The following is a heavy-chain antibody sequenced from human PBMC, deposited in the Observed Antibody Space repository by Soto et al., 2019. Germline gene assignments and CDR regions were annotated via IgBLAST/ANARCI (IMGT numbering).Heavy chain of an antibody. D-gene: IGHD4-17*01. V-gene: IGHV3-7*03. CDR2: IKRDGSEK. J-gene: IGHJ4*02. CDR3: ARVRATDYEIDY. CDR1: GFMFGIYC. Sequence: GSVRLSCTASGFMFGIYCMTWVLHVPGKGLQWVANIKRDGSEKYYVDFVKGRFTISRDNADNSVFLDMNNLRVDDTATYYCARVRATDYEIDYWGQGALVTVSS.